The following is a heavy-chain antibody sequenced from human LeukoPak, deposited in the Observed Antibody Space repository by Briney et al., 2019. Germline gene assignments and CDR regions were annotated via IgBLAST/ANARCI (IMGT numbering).Heavy chain of an antibody. CDR3: ARAGEEMATIRYGSDLDY. D-gene: IGHD5-24*01. CDR2: INHSGST. J-gene: IGHJ4*02. V-gene: IGHV4-34*01. CDR1: GGSFSGYY. Sequence: PSETLSLTCAVYGGSFSGYYWSWIRQPPGKGLEWIGEINHSGSTNYNPSLKSRVTISVDTSKNQFSLKLSSVTAADTAVYYCARAGEEMATIRYGSDLDYWGQGTLVTVSS.